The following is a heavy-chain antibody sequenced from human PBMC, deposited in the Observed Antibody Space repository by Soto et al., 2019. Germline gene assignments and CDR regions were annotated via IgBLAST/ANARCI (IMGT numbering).Heavy chain of an antibody. CDR1: GGTFSSYT. Sequence: QVQLVQSGAEVKKPGSSVTVSCKASGGTFSSYTISWVRQAPGQGLEWMGGIIPIFGKANYAQKFQGRVTITAAESTRTAYMELSSLRSEDTAVYYCARGNHRWLQLWYFDLWGRGTLVTVSS. J-gene: IGHJ2*01. CDR2: IIPIFGKA. D-gene: IGHD5-12*01. V-gene: IGHV1-69*12. CDR3: ARGNHRWLQLWYFDL.